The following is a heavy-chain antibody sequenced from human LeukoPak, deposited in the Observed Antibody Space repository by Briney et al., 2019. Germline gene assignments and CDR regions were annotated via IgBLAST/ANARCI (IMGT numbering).Heavy chain of an antibody. CDR3: ARSGSRHSGGAFDL. J-gene: IGHJ3*01. D-gene: IGHD1-26*01. Sequence: SETLSLTCAVSGASINSYYWSWIRQPPGKGLQWIAYLYYSGSNNFNPSLKSRLTISVDTSKNQFSLKLNSVTAADTAVYYCARSGSRHSGGAFDLWGQGTMVTVSS. V-gene: IGHV4-59*08. CDR2: LYYSGSN. CDR1: GASINSYY.